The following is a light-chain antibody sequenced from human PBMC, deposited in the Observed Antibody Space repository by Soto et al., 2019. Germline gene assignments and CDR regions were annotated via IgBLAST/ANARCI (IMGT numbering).Light chain of an antibody. CDR3: QQYGSSPFT. CDR1: QSISTW. J-gene: IGKJ3*01. CDR2: KAF. V-gene: IGKV1-5*03. Sequence: DIQMTQSPSTLSASVGDRVTITCRASQSISTWLAWYQQKPGKAPNLLIYKAFTLESGVPSRFSGSGYGTEFTLTISRLEPEDFAVYYCQQYGSSPFTFGPGTKVDIK.